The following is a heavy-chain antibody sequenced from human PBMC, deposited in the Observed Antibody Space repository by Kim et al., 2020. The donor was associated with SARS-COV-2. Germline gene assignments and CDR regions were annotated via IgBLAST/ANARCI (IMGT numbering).Heavy chain of an antibody. CDR2: IYYSGST. Sequence: SETLSLTCTVSGGSISSYYWSWIRQPPGKGLEWIGYIYYSGSTNYNPSLKSRVTISVDTSKNQFSLKLSSVTAADTAVYYCASGGSSSWYPYYHYMDVWGKGTTVTVSS. D-gene: IGHD6-13*01. CDR1: GGSISSYY. V-gene: IGHV4-59*01. J-gene: IGHJ6*03. CDR3: ASGGSSSWYPYYHYMDV.